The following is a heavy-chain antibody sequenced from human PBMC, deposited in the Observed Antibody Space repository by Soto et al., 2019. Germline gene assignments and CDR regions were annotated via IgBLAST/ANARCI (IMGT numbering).Heavy chain of an antibody. V-gene: IGHV5-51*01. CDR1: GYNFINYW. Sequence: DVQLVQSGAEVKKSGESLKISCKGSGYNFINYWIAWVRQMPGKGLEWMGIIYPDDSDTRYSPSFQGQVTISVDKSISTAYLQWSSLKTSDTAMYYCARRRFGESRGFDYWGQGTLVTVSS. D-gene: IGHD3-10*01. J-gene: IGHJ4*02. CDR2: IYPDDSDT. CDR3: ARRRFGESRGFDY.